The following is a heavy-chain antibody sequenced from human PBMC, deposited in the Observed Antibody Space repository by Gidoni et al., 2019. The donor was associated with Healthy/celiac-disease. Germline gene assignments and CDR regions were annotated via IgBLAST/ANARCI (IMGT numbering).Heavy chain of an antibody. CDR3: AREATIFGKDV. J-gene: IGHJ6*02. V-gene: IGHV3-21*06. CDR1: GFTFSSYN. D-gene: IGHD3-3*01. Sequence: EVQLVQSGGGLVKLRGSLRLPCAAPGFTFSSYNMIWVRQASGKGMEWVALISSSSTYMYYADSVKGRFTISRDNAKNSLYLQMNSLRDEDTAVYYCAREATIFGKDVWGQGTTVTVSS. CDR2: ISSSSTYM.